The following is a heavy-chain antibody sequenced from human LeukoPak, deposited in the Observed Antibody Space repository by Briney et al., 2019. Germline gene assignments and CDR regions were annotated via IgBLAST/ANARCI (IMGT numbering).Heavy chain of an antibody. CDR2: INHSGST. V-gene: IGHV4-34*01. CDR1: GGSFSVYY. D-gene: IGHD3-10*01. J-gene: IGHJ6*02. Sequence: PSETLSLTCAVYGGSFSVYYWSWIRHPPGKGREWIGEINHSGSTNYNPSLKGRVTISIDTSKNQYSLKLSSVTAADTAVYYCARGKVGYYYGSGSYYSPAERGYGMDVWGQGTTVTVSS. CDR3: ARGKVGYYYGSGSYYSPAERGYGMDV.